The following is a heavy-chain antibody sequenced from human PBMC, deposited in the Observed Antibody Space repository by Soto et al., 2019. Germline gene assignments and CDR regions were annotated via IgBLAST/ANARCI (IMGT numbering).Heavy chain of an antibody. Sequence: QVQLQESGPGLVKPSDTLSLTCAVSGYSITNGNWWAWIRQPPGKVLAWIGYISHHGSTFYNPSLKCRLCMAADTSKNQFSLKLTAVTAADTAVYYCAGSEMTGTTERVYGVDVWGQGTTVTVSS. CDR2: ISHHGST. CDR3: AGSEMTGTTERVYGVDV. V-gene: IGHV4-28*01. J-gene: IGHJ6*02. D-gene: IGHD1-1*01. CDR1: GYSITNGNW.